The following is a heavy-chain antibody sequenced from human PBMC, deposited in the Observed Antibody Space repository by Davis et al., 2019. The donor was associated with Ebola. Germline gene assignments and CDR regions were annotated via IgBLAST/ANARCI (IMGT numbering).Heavy chain of an antibody. CDR3: ARGGVAYSDLDY. Sequence: AASVKVSCKASGYTFSNYVLNWVRQAPGQGLEWMGWMNPNSGNTGDAQKFQGRVTMTRENSMSTAYMELSSLRSEDTAVYFCARGGVAYSDLDYWGQGTLVAVSS. V-gene: IGHV1-8*01. CDR1: GYTFSNYV. CDR2: MNPNSGNT. J-gene: IGHJ4*02. D-gene: IGHD2-21*01.